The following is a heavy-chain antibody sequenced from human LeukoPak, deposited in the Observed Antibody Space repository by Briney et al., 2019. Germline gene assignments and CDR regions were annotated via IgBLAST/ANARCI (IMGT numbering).Heavy chain of an antibody. D-gene: IGHD3-22*01. J-gene: IGHJ4*02. CDR3: AREGEGYYDSSGYYQMFDY. V-gene: IGHV4-4*07. Sequence: SETLTLTCTVSGGSISSYYWSWIRQPAGKGLEWIGRIYTSGSTNCNPSLKSRVSMSVDTSKNKFSLKLSSVTAADTAVYYCAREGEGYYDSSGYYQMFDYWGQGTLVTVSS. CDR1: GGSISSYY. CDR2: IYTSGST.